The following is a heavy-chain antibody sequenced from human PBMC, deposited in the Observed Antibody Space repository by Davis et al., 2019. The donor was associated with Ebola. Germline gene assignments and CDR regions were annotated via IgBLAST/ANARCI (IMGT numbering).Heavy chain of an antibody. Sequence: SSVNVSCKASLFTFISYAISWVRQAPGQRLEWMGGIIPIFGTANYAQKFQGRVTITADESTSTAYMELSSLRSEDTAVYYCAREGGLTTVAHFDYWGQGTLVTVSS. D-gene: IGHD4-23*01. CDR2: IIPIFGTA. CDR3: AREGGLTTVAHFDY. CDR1: LFTFISYA. V-gene: IGHV1-69*13. J-gene: IGHJ4*02.